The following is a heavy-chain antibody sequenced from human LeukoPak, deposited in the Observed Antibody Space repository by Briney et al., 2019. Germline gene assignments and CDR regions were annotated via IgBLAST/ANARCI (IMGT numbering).Heavy chain of an antibody. Sequence: PGGSLRLSCAASGFTFNNHGMHWVRQAPDKGLEWVAFMRYDGSNKYYADSVKGRFTISRDNSKNTLYLQMNSLRAEDTAVFYCAKRHRSGGSCYGIDYWGQGTLVAVSS. J-gene: IGHJ4*02. CDR3: AKRHRSGGSCYGIDY. CDR1: GFTFNNHG. D-gene: IGHD2-15*01. V-gene: IGHV3-30*02. CDR2: MRYDGSNK.